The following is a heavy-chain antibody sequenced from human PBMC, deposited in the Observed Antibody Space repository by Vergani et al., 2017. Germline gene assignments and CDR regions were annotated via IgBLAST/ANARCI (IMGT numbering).Heavy chain of an antibody. CDR3: AREVRYYYDSSGIYYFDY. Sequence: QVQLQESGPGLVKPSGTLSLTCAVSGGSISSSNWWSWVRQPPGKGLEWIGEIYHSGSTNYNPSLKSRGTISVDKSKNQFSLKLSSVTAADTAVYYCAREVRYYYDSSGIYYFDYWGQGTLVTVSS. V-gene: IGHV4-4*02. CDR1: GGSISSSNW. J-gene: IGHJ4*02. CDR2: IYHSGST. D-gene: IGHD3-22*01.